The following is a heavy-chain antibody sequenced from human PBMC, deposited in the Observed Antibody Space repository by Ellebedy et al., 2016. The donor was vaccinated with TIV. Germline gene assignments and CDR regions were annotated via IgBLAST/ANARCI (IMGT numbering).Heavy chain of an antibody. CDR1: GLTFSSYW. CDR2: INQDGSGE. V-gene: IGHV3-7*01. Sequence: GESLKISCAASGLTFSSYWMSWVRQAPGKGLEWVANINQDGSGEYYVDSVKGRVTVSRDNAKNSLYLQMNSLSAEDTAVYYCARAGGIGVVDYWGQGTLVTVAS. CDR3: ARAGGIGVVDY. J-gene: IGHJ4*02. D-gene: IGHD3-3*01.